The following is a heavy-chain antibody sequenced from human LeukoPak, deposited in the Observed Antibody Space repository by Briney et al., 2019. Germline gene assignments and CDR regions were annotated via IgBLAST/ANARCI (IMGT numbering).Heavy chain of an antibody. CDR2: IKSRNDGGTT. CDR3: ATANTYYDYVWGSARYIY. V-gene: IGHV3-15*01. D-gene: IGHD3-16*02. J-gene: IGHJ4*02. CDR1: GFTFSTAW. Sequence: PGGSLRLSCAGSGFTFSTAWLTWVRQTPGKGLEWVGHIKSRNDGGTTDYAAPVTGRFTISRDDSKNTVYLQMNSLKTEDTAVYYCATANTYYDYVWGSARYIYWGQGTLVTVPS.